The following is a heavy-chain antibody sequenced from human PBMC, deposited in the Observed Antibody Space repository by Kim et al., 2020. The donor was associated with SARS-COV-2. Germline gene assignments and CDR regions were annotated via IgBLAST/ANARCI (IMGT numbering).Heavy chain of an antibody. J-gene: IGHJ4*02. CDR3: ARGAGYSSSWHPYYFDY. D-gene: IGHD6-13*01. Sequence: LHSRVTISVDTSKNQFSLERSSVTAADTAVYYCARGAGYSSSWHPYYFDYWGQGTLVTVSS. V-gene: IGHV4-31*02.